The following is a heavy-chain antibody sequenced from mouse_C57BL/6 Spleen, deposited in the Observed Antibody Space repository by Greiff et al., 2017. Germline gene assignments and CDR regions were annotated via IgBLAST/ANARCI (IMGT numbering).Heavy chain of an antibody. CDR1: GYTFTSYW. D-gene: IGHD2-1*01. J-gene: IGHJ3*01. V-gene: IGHV1-5*01. CDR2: IYPGNSDT. CDR3: TRGEDDYGNYPFAY. Sequence: EVQLQQSGTVLARPGASVKMSCKTSGYTFTSYWMHWVKQRPGQGLEWIGAIYPGNSDTSYNQKFKGKAKLTAVTSASTAYMELSSLTNEDSAVYYCTRGEDDYGNYPFAYWGQGTLVTVSA.